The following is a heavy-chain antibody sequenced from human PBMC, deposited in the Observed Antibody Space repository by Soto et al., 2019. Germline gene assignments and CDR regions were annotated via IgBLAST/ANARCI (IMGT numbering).Heavy chain of an antibody. V-gene: IGHV1-3*01. D-gene: IGHD3-9*01. CDR3: ARDIIRYYILTGPGPSFVY. CDR1: GYTFTSYA. Sequence: GASVKVSCKASGYTFTSYAMHWVRQAPGQRLEWMGWINAGNGNTKYSQKFQGRVTITRDASASTAYVELSSLRSEDTAVYYCARDIIRYYILTGPGPSFVYWCQATLVSVS. CDR2: INAGNGNT. J-gene: IGHJ4*02.